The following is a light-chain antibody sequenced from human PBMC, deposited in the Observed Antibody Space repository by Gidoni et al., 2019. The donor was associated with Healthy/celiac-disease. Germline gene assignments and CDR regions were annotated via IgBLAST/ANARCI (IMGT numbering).Light chain of an antibody. CDR3: SLYTSSSTYV. CDR1: SSDVGSYNR. CDR2: EVS. V-gene: IGLV2-18*01. Sequence: QSALTQPPSVSGSPGQSVTISCTGTSSDVGSYNRVSWYQPPPGTAPKRMIYEVSNRPSGVPDRFSGSKSGNTASLTISGLQAEDEADYYCSLYTSSSTYVFGTGTKVTVL. J-gene: IGLJ1*01.